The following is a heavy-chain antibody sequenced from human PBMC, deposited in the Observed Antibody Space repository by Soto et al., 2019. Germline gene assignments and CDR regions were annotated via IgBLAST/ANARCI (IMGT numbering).Heavy chain of an antibody. V-gene: IGHV1-69*02. Sequence: QVQRVQSGAEVKKPGSSVKVSCKASGGTFSSYTINWVRQAPGQGLEWMGRIIPILGIANYAQKFQGRVTITADKSTSTAYRGLSSLRSDDTAMYYCARGFNILTGCDYWGQGTLVTVSS. D-gene: IGHD3-9*01. CDR3: ARGFNILTGCDY. J-gene: IGHJ4*02. CDR2: IIPILGIA. CDR1: GGTFSSYT.